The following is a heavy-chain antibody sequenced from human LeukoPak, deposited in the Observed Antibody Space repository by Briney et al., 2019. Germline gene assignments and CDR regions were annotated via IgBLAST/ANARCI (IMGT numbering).Heavy chain of an antibody. V-gene: IGHV1-8*01. CDR2: MNPNSGNT. Sequence: ASVKVSCKASGYTFTSHDINWVRQATGQGLEWMGWMNPNSGNTGYAQKFQGRVTMTRNNSISTAYMELSSLRSEDTAVYYCARGGIGREYCSSTTCYDNSFGDWGQGTLVTVSS. D-gene: IGHD2-2*01. CDR1: GYTFTSHD. J-gene: IGHJ4*02. CDR3: ARGGIGREYCSSTTCYDNSFGD.